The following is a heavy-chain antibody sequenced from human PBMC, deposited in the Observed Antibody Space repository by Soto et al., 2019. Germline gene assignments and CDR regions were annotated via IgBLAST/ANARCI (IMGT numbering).Heavy chain of an antibody. CDR2: INLNSGGT. CDR3: ARGGDTAMVYHGMDV. J-gene: IGHJ6*01. CDR1: GYSFTGYF. D-gene: IGHD5-18*01. Sequence: QAQLVQSGADVKKPGASVRVSCKASGYSFTGYFTQWVRQAPGQGLEWMGWINLNSGGTKYAQKVQGRVTMTRDTSISTAYRELRRLKHNDTAVYYCARGGDTAMVYHGMDVWGQGVTVTVSS. V-gene: IGHV1-2*02.